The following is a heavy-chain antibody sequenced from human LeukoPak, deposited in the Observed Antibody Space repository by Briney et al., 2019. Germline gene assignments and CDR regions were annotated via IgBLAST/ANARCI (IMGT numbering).Heavy chain of an antibody. D-gene: IGHD6-13*01. J-gene: IGHJ4*02. CDR3: AREIGSAARGR. CDR1: GFTFYSYW. Sequence: GGSLRLSCATSGFTFYSYWMSWVRQAPGKGLEWVANIKEDGSEKYYVDSVKGRFTISRDNAKNSAYLQMNSLRAEDTAVYYCAREIGSAARGRWGQGTLVTVSS. V-gene: IGHV3-7*05. CDR2: IKEDGSEK.